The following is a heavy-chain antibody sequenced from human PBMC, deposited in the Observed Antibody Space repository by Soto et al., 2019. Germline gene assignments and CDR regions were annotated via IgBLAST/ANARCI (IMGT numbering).Heavy chain of an antibody. CDR2: ISASGGIT. CDR3: AKNLGTVTLSGYFDY. J-gene: IGHJ4*02. Sequence: GGSLRLSCAASGFTFSSYALGWVRQAPGKGLEWVSAISASGGITYYADSVKGRFTISRDNSKNTLYLQMNSLRAEDTAVYYCAKNLGTVTLSGYFDYWGQGTLVTVSS. CDR1: GFTFSSYA. V-gene: IGHV3-23*01. D-gene: IGHD4-4*01.